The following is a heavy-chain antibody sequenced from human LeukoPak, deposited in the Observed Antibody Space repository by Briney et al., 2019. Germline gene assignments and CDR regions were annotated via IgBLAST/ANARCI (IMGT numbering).Heavy chain of an antibody. J-gene: IGHJ6*02. CDR1: GFTFSDYY. CDR2: IGSSGSTI. CDR3: ATPSYSSSPTNGMDV. D-gene: IGHD6-13*01. V-gene: IGHV3-11*01. Sequence: GGSLRLSCAASGFTFSDYYMSWIRQAPGKGLEWVSYIGSSGSTIYYADSVKGRFTISRDNAKNSLHLQMNSLRAEDTAVYYCATPSYSSSPTNGMDVWGQGTTVTVSS.